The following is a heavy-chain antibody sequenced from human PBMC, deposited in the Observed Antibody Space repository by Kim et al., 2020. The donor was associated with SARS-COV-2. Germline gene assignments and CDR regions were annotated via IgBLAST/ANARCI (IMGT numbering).Heavy chain of an antibody. CDR1: GCSISSSSYY. J-gene: IGHJ2*01. CDR2: IYYSGST. Sequence: SETLSLTCTVSGCSISSSSYYWGWIRQPPGKGLEWIGSIYYSGSTYYNPSLKSRVTISVDTSKNQFSLKLSSVTAADTALYYCARPGPIPMDPSTRYYF. CDR3: ARPGPIPMDPSTRYYF. D-gene: IGHD3-10*01. V-gene: IGHV4-39*01.